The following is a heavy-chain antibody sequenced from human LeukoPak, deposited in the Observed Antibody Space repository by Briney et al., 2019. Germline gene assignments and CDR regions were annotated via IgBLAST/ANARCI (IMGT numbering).Heavy chain of an antibody. Sequence: GGSLRLSCAASGFTLSSNYMSGVRQAPGKGLEWVSVIYSGDSTYYADSVKGRFTISRDNPKTTLYLQMNSLRAEDTAVYYCARTHDSGSYDRWGQGTLVTVSS. CDR1: GFTLSSNY. D-gene: IGHD1-26*01. J-gene: IGHJ4*02. CDR3: ARTHDSGSYDR. CDR2: IYSGDST. V-gene: IGHV3-66*02.